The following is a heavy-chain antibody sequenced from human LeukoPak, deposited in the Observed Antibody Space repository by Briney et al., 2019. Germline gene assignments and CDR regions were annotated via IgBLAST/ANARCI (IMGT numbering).Heavy chain of an antibody. Sequence: PGGSLRLSCAASGFTFSDYYMTWIRLAPGKGLEWVSYISSGGSTIYYADSVKGRFTISRDNAKNSLFLQMNSLRAEDTAVYYCAREFPGIAAAGINYWGQGTLVTVSS. CDR1: GFTFSDYY. V-gene: IGHV3-11*01. CDR2: ISSGGSTI. J-gene: IGHJ4*02. D-gene: IGHD6-13*01. CDR3: AREFPGIAAAGINY.